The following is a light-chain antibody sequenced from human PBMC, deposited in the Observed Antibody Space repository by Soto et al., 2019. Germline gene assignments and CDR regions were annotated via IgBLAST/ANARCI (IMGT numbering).Light chain of an antibody. Sequence: QPALTQPPSASGSPGQSVTISCTGTSSDVGGYNYVSWYQLHPGKAPKLMIYEVSKRPSGVPDRFSGSKSGNTASLTVSGLQAEDEADYYCSSYAGSNNLVFGGGTKLTVL. J-gene: IGLJ2*01. CDR3: SSYAGSNNLV. CDR2: EVS. V-gene: IGLV2-8*01. CDR1: SSDVGGYNY.